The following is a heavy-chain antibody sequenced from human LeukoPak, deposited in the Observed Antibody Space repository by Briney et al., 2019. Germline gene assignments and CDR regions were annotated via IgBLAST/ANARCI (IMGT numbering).Heavy chain of an antibody. D-gene: IGHD1-26*01. CDR3: ARSGSYKYYYYYMDV. CDR2: MNPNSGNT. J-gene: IGHJ6*03. Sequence: ASVKVSCKASGYTFTSYDINWVRQATGQGLERMGWMNPNSGNTGYAQKFQGRVTMTRNTSISTAYMELSSLRSEDTAVYYCARSGSYKYYYYYMDVWGKGTTVTISS. CDR1: GYTFTSYD. V-gene: IGHV1-8*01.